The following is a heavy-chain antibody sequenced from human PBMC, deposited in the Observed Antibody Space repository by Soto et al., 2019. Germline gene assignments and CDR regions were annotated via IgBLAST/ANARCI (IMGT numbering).Heavy chain of an antibody. CDR1: GFTFSSYG. Sequence: PGGSLRLSCAASGFTFSSYGMHWVRQAPGKGLEWVAVISYDGSNKYYADSVKGRFTISRDNSKNTLYLQMNSLRAEDTAVYYCAKDKMEIIPYYYYVWGPPNERYGMDVWGQGTTVTVSS. J-gene: IGHJ6*02. D-gene: IGHD3-16*01. CDR2: ISYDGSNK. V-gene: IGHV3-30*18. CDR3: AKDKMEIIPYYYYVWGPPNERYGMDV.